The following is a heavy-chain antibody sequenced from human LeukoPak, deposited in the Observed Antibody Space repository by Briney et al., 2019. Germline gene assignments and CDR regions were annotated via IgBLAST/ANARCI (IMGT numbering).Heavy chain of an antibody. V-gene: IGHV3-30*18. Sequence: PGRSLRLSCAASGFTFSSYGMHWVRQAQGKGREGGAVISYDGSNKYYADSVKGRFTISRDNSKNTLYLQMNSLRAEDTAVYYCAKEALSGSGSYSFDYWGQGTLVTVSS. J-gene: IGHJ4*02. CDR3: AKEALSGSGSYSFDY. CDR1: GFTFSSYG. D-gene: IGHD3-10*01. CDR2: ISYDGSNK.